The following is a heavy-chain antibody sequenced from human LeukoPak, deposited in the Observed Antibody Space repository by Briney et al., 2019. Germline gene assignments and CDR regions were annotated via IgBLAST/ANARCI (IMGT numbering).Heavy chain of an antibody. CDR1: GGSFSGYY. D-gene: IGHD3-22*01. CDR3: ARAFGYDSSGLYYPFDY. Sequence: SETLSLTCAVYGGSFSGYYWSWIRQPPGKGLEWIGEINHSGSTNYNPSLKSRVTISVDTSKNQFSLKLSSVTAADTAVYYCARAFGYDSSGLYYPFDYWGQGTLVTVSS. CDR2: INHSGST. V-gene: IGHV4-34*01. J-gene: IGHJ4*02.